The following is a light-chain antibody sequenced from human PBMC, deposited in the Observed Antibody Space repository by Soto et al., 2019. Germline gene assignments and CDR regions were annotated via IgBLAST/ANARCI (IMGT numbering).Light chain of an antibody. CDR1: SSDVGGYNY. J-gene: IGLJ3*02. Sequence: QSVLTQPRSVSGSPGQSVTISCTGTSSDVGGYNYVSWYQQHPGKAPKLMIYDVSKRPSGVPDRFSGSKSGNTASLTTSGLQAGDEGDYYCCSYAGSNTSVFGGGTKLTVL. CDR3: CSYAGSNTSV. CDR2: DVS. V-gene: IGLV2-11*01.